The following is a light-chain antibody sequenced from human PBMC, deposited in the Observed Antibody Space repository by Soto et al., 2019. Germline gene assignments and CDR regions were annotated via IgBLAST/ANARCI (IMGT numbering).Light chain of an antibody. CDR3: ATWDDSLNGVV. J-gene: IGLJ2*01. CDR1: SSDVGAYDY. Sequence: QSALTQPPSASGSPGQSVTISCTGTSSDVGAYDYVSWYQQHPGKAPKLMIYEVSQRPSGVPDRFSGSKSGNTASLTISGLQAEDEGDYYCATWDDSLNGVVFGGGTKVTVL. CDR2: EVS. V-gene: IGLV2-8*01.